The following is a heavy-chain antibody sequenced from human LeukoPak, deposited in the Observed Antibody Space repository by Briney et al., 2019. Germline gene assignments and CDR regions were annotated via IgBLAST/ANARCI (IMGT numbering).Heavy chain of an antibody. D-gene: IGHD5-18*01. CDR1: GFSLSPDALG. CDR2: IYCDDDE. Sequence: ESGATLVQPSQTLTLTCTFSGFSLSPDALGVGWIRKPPGKAREWLALIYCDDDERYSPSLKSRLTITKATSKNQVHLTMTIMDAADTDTYDCAHSQAPQAAMVVNWFDPWGQGTLVTVSS. CDR3: AHSQAPQAAMVVNWFDP. V-gene: IGHV2-5*02. J-gene: IGHJ5*02.